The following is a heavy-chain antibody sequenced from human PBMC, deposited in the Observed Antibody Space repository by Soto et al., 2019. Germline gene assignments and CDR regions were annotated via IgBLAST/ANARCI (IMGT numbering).Heavy chain of an antibody. Sequence: QVQLVQSGDEVKKPGASVKVSCKASGYIFVNYGIAWVRQAPGQGLEWMGWISPYTGNTHSATKIQGRLTMTTDTPQGTAYMALGSLTSDDPAVYYCVMVDNYVTPTPQDVWGQGTTVTVSS. J-gene: IGHJ6*02. CDR1: GYIFVNYG. CDR2: ISPYTGNT. CDR3: VMVDNYVTPTPQDV. D-gene: IGHD3-16*01. V-gene: IGHV1-18*01.